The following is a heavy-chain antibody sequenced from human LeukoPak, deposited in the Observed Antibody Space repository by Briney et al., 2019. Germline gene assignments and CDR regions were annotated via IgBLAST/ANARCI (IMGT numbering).Heavy chain of an antibody. D-gene: IGHD3-22*01. J-gene: IGHJ4*02. CDR3: ARVSWTYYYDSSGSFFDY. CDR1: GFTVSSNY. Sequence: GGSLRLSCAASGFTVSSNYMSWVRQAPGKGLEWVSAIYSGGSTYYADSVKGRFTISRDNSKNTLYLQMNSLRAEDTAVYYCARVSWTYYYDSSGSFFDYWGQGTLVTVSS. CDR2: IYSGGST. V-gene: IGHV3-66*02.